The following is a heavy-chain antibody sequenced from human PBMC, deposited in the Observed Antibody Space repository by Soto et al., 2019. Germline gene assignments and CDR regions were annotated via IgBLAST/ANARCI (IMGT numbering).Heavy chain of an antibody. J-gene: IGHJ3*02. V-gene: IGHV3-66*01. D-gene: IGHD2-15*01. CDR2: IYSGGST. CDR3: AGFGVVVVAATWYAFDI. Sequence: VQLVESGGGLVQPGGSLRLSCAASGFTVSSNYMSWVRQAPGKGLEWVSVIYSGGSTYYADSVKGRFTISRDNSKNTLYLQMNSLRAEDTAVYYCAGFGVVVVAATWYAFDIWGQGTMVTVSS. CDR1: GFTVSSNY.